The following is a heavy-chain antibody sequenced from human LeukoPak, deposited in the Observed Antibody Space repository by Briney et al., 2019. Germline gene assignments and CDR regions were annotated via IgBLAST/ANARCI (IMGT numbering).Heavy chain of an antibody. J-gene: IGHJ4*02. V-gene: IGHV3-30*02. CDR2: IRYDGSNK. CDR1: GFTFSRYG. CDR3: VQDNVGSGWPFDY. Sequence: GGSLRLSCAASGFTFSRYGMHWVRQAPGKGLEWVAFIRYDGSNKDSADSVKGRFTISRDNSKNTLFLEMNSLGAEDTAVYYCVQDNVGSGWPFDYWGQGTLVTVSS. D-gene: IGHD6-19*01.